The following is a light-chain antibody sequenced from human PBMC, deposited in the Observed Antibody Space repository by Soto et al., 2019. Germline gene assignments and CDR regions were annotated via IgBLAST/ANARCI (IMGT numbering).Light chain of an antibody. CDR1: SSDVGHDKY. Sequence: QSALTQPASVSGSPGQSITISCAGTSSDVGHDKYVSWYQQHPGKAPKLLIYANTNRPSGVPDRFSGSKSGTSASLAITGLQAEDEADYYCQSYDISLSGWVFGGGTKLTVL. CDR2: ANT. J-gene: IGLJ3*02. V-gene: IGLV2-14*01. CDR3: QSYDISLSGWV.